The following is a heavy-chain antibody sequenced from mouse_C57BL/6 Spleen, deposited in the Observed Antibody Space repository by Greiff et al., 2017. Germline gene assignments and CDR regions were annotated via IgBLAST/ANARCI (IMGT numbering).Heavy chain of an antibody. V-gene: IGHV1-9*01. Sequence: QVQLQQSGAELMKPGASVKLSCKATGYTFTGYWIEWVKQRPGHGLEWIGEILPGSGSTNYNAKFKGKATFTADTSSNTAYMQLRSLTTEDSAIYYCARRNWDGFDYWGQGTTLTVSS. CDR1: GYTFTGYW. CDR3: ARRNWDGFDY. CDR2: ILPGSGST. J-gene: IGHJ2*01. D-gene: IGHD4-1*01.